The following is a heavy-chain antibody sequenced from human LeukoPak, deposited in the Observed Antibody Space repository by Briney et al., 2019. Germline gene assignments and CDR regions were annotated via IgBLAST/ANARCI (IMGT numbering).Heavy chain of an antibody. V-gene: IGHV1-24*01. CDR2: FDPEDGET. Sequence: ASVKVSCKVSGYTLTELSMHWVRQAPGKGLEWMGGFDPEDGETIYAQKFQGRVTMTRDTSTSTVYMELSSLRSEDTAVYYCARSTSRAAKADYWGQGTLVTVSS. CDR1: GYTLTELS. J-gene: IGHJ4*02. D-gene: IGHD6-13*01. CDR3: ARSTSRAAKADY.